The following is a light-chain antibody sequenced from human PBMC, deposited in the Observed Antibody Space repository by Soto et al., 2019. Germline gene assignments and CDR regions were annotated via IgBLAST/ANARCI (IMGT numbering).Light chain of an antibody. CDR1: QSVGSK. CDR3: QQSYSTPPT. V-gene: IGKV3-15*01. CDR2: GAS. Sequence: EIVMTQSPATLSVSPGERATLSCRASQSVGSKLAWYQQKPGQAPRLLIYGASTRATGIPARFSGSGSGTDFILTISSLQPEDFATYYCQQSYSTPPTFGQGTKVDIK. J-gene: IGKJ1*01.